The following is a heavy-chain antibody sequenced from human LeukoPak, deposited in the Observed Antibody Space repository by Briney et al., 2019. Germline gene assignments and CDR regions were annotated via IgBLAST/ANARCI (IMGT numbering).Heavy chain of an antibody. V-gene: IGHV4-34*01. CDR3: ARMNCSSTSCYHFDY. D-gene: IGHD2-2*01. Sequence: SETLSLTCAVYGGSFSGYYWSWIRQPPGKGLEWIGEINHSGSTNYNPSLKSRVTISVDTSKNQFSLKLSSVTAADTAVYFCARMNCSSTSCYHFDYWGQGTLVTVSS. CDR1: GGSFSGYY. J-gene: IGHJ4*02. CDR2: INHSGST.